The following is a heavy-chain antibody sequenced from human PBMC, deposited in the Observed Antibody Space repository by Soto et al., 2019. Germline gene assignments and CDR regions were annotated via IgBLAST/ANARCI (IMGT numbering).Heavy chain of an antibody. CDR3: ASNMPHYDSSGYYYFVY. J-gene: IGHJ4*02. CDR1: GGSISSGDYY. Sequence: QVQLQESGPGLVKPSQTLSLTCTVSGGSISSGDYYWSWIRQPPGKGLEWIGYIYYSGSTYYNPSLKSRVTISVDTSKNQFSLKLSSVTAADTAVYYCASNMPHYDSSGYYYFVYWGPGTLVTVSS. V-gene: IGHV4-30-4*01. D-gene: IGHD3-22*01. CDR2: IYYSGST.